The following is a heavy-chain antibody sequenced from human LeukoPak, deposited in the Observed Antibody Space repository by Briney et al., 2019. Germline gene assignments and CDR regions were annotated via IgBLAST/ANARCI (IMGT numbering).Heavy chain of an antibody. CDR1: GFTFSSHG. CDR2: IWYDGSDK. CDR3: ARDRVLHYFDY. V-gene: IGHV3-33*01. Sequence: PGWSVRLSCAASGFTFSSHGMHWVRQAPGKGLEWVAVIWYDGSDKYYADSVKGRFTISRDNSKNTLYLQMTSLRAGDTAVYYCARDRVLHYFDYWGQGALVTVSS. D-gene: IGHD3-16*01. J-gene: IGHJ4*02.